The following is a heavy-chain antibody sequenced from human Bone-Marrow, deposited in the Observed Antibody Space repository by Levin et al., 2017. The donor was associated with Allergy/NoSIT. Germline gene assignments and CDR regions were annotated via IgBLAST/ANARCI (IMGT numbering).Heavy chain of an antibody. CDR3: ARFNGYDFDY. Sequence: SETLSLTCTVSGGSISGGGYYWSWIRQHPGKGLEWIGYIYYSGNTYYNPFLKSRVIISVVTSKNQLSLKLTSVTVADTAVYYCARFNGYDFDYWGQGTLVTVSS. J-gene: IGHJ4*02. V-gene: IGHV4-31*03. CDR1: GGSISGGGYY. D-gene: IGHD5-12*01. CDR2: IYYSGNT.